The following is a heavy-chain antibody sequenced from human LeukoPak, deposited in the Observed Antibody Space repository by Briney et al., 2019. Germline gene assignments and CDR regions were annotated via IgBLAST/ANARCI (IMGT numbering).Heavy chain of an antibody. J-gene: IGHJ4*02. Sequence: SQTLSLTCAISGDSVSSTSGAWNWIRQSPSGGLEWLGRIYYWSKWSYDYAVSLKSRITINPDTSKNQFSLQLNSVTPEGTAVYYCARGFLKTGFDYWGQGALVTVSS. D-gene: IGHD1-14*01. CDR3: ARGFLKTGFDY. CDR2: IYYWSKWSY. CDR1: GDSVSSTSGA. V-gene: IGHV6-1*01.